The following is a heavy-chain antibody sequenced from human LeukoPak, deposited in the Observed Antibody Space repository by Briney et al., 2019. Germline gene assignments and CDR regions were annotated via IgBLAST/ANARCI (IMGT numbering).Heavy chain of an antibody. V-gene: IGHV3-7*01. CDR1: GFIFTSYW. Sequence: GGSLRLSCAASGFIFTSYWMTWVRQAPGKGLEWVANIKQDGSEKYYVDSVKGRFTISRDNAKSSLYLQMNSLRAEDTAVYYCGVVFWGQGTLVTVSS. CDR2: IKQDGSEK. J-gene: IGHJ4*02. CDR3: GVVF.